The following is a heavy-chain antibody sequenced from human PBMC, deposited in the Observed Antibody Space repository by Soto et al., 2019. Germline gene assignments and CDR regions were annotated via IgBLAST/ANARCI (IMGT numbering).Heavy chain of an antibody. J-gene: IGHJ6*02. Sequence: QVQLVQSGAEVKKPGASVKVSCKASGYTFTSYDINWVRQATGQGLEWMGWMNPNSGNTGYAQKFQGRVTMTRNTSISTAYMELSSLRSEDTAVYYCARRRKDYGDSYYGMDVWGQGTTVTVSS. D-gene: IGHD4-17*01. CDR3: ARRRKDYGDSYYGMDV. CDR1: GYTFTSYD. V-gene: IGHV1-8*01. CDR2: MNPNSGNT.